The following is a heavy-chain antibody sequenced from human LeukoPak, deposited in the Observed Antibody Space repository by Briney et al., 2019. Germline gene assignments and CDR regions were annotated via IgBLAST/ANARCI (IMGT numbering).Heavy chain of an antibody. Sequence: PSETLSLTCTVSGGSISSGGYYWSWIRQHPGNGLEWIGYIYYSGSTYYNPSLKSRVTISVDTSKNQFSLKLSSVTAADTAVYYCAIVIAAAGNWFDPWGQGTLVTVSS. V-gene: IGHV4-31*03. D-gene: IGHD6-13*01. J-gene: IGHJ5*02. CDR2: IYYSGST. CDR3: AIVIAAAGNWFDP. CDR1: GGSISSGGYY.